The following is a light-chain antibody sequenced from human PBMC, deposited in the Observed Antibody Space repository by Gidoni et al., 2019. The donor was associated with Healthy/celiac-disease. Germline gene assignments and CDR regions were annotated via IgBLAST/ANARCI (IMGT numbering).Light chain of an antibody. CDR3: QAWDSSTLHVV. J-gene: IGLJ2*01. CDR2: QDS. CDR1: KLGDKY. Sequence: SYELTQPPSVSVSPGQTASITCSGDKLGDKYACWYHQKPGQSPVLVIYQDSKRPSGIPERFSGSNSGNTATLTISGTQAMDEADYYCQAWDSSTLHVVFGGGTKLTVL. V-gene: IGLV3-1*01.